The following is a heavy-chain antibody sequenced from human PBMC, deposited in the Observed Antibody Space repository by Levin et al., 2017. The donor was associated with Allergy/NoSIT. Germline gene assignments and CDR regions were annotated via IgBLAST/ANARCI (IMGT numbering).Heavy chain of an antibody. CDR1: GGSISSSSYY. D-gene: IGHD2-15*01. V-gene: IGHV4-39*07. CDR3: ARDSSNVLGYCSGGSCPRYGSVDY. J-gene: IGHJ4*02. Sequence: PSETLSLTCTVSGGSISSSSYYWGWIRQPPGKGLEWIGSIYYSGSTYYNPSLKSRVTISVDTSKNQFSLKLSSVTAADTAVYYCARDSSNVLGYCSGGSCPRYGSVDYWGQGTLVTVSS. CDR2: IYYSGST.